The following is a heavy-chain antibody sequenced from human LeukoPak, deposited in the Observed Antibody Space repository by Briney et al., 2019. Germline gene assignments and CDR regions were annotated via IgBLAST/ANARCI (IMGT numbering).Heavy chain of an antibody. CDR1: GGSISSYY. J-gene: IGHJ5*02. Sequence: SETLSLTCTVSGGSISSYYWSWIRQPPGKGLEWIGYIYHSGSTYYNPSLKSRVTISVDRSKNQFSLKLSSVTAADTAVYYCARARGYYDFWSGFYPWGQGTLVTVSS. CDR3: ARARGYYDFWSGFYP. D-gene: IGHD3-3*01. V-gene: IGHV4-59*12. CDR2: IYHSGST.